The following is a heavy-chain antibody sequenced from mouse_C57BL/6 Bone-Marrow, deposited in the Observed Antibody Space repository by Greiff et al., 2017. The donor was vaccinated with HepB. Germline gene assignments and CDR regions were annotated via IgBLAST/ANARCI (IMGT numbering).Heavy chain of an antibody. CDR1: GFSLTSYA. Sequence: VKLMESGPGLVAPSQSLSITCTVSGFSLTSYAISWVRQPPGKGLEWLGVLWTGGGTHYNSAHKSRLSISKDNSKSQVFLKMNSLQTDDTARYYCASITTVGDWYFDVWGTGTTVTVSS. D-gene: IGHD1-1*01. CDR2: LWTGGGT. J-gene: IGHJ1*03. V-gene: IGHV2-9-1*01. CDR3: ASITTVGDWYFDV.